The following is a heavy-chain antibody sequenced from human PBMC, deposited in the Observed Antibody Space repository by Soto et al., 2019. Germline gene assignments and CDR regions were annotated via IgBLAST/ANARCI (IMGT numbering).Heavy chain of an antibody. D-gene: IGHD2-21*01. CDR3: ATEVGTAMTVITNWHFDL. CDR1: GFTFSACA. Sequence: QVQLVESGGGVVQPGRSQRLSCAASGFTFSACAMHWVRQSPGKGLEWVAVISSDGGKYYYEDSVKCRFTISRDNSKNTLYLQMDSLRAEDTAVYYCATEVGTAMTVITNWHFDLWGRGTLVTVSS. CDR2: ISSDGGKY. J-gene: IGHJ2*01. V-gene: IGHV3-30*03.